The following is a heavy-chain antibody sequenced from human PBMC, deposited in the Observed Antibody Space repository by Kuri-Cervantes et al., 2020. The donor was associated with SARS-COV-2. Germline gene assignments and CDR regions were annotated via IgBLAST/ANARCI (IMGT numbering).Heavy chain of an antibody. J-gene: IGHJ6*02. V-gene: IGHV1-18*01. D-gene: IGHD1-26*01. CDR3: ARVGATYFYGMNV. CDR2: SSTYNGYT. Sequence: ASVKVSCKASGYTFNTYGIRWVRQAPGQGLEWMGWSSTYNGYTNYEQKFQGRVTMTTDTSTSTAYMELRSLRSDDTAVYYCARVGATYFYGMNVWGQGTTVTVSS. CDR1: GYTFNTYG.